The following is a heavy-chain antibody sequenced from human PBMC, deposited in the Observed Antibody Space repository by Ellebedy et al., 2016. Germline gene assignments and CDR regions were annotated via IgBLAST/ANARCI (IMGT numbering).Heavy chain of an antibody. V-gene: IGHV4-4*02. J-gene: IGHJ4*02. CDR3: ARIAPAGPYDY. CDR1: GGSISGTNW. D-gene: IGHD6-13*01. Sequence: SETLSLTCAVSGGSISGTNWWTWVRQPPGKGLEWIGEIYHSGSTNYNPSLKSCVTISVDKSKNQFSLKLSSVTAADTAVYYCARIAPAGPYDYWGQGTLVTVSS. CDR2: IYHSGST.